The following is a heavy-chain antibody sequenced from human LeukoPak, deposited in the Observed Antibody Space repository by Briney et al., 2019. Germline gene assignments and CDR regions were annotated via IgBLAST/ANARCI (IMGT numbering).Heavy chain of an antibody. CDR2: ISWNSDTI. D-gene: IGHD3-22*01. J-gene: IGHJ4*02. V-gene: IGHV3-9*01. CDR3: AKDIDSAGYGAFEI. Sequence: PGRSLRLSCATSGFTFDDFAMHWVRQAPGKGLEWVSHISWNSDTITYADSVKGRFTISRDNAKNSLYLQISSLRDEDTAFYYCAKDIDSAGYGAFEIWGQGTLVTVSS. CDR1: GFTFDDFA.